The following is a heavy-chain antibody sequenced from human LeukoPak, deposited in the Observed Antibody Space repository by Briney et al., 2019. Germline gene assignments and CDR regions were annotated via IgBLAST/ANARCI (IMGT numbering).Heavy chain of an antibody. CDR1: GGSISTYY. J-gene: IGHJ4*02. CDR3: ARATLNCSGGSCYFHFDY. V-gene: IGHV4-59*01. CDR2: TFYSGST. D-gene: IGHD2-15*01. Sequence: SETLSLTCTVSGGSISTYYWNWIRQPPGKGLDWIGYTFYSGSTNYNPSLKSRVTISVDTSRNQFSLKLSSVTAADTAVYYCARATLNCSGGSCYFHFDYWGQGTLVTVSS.